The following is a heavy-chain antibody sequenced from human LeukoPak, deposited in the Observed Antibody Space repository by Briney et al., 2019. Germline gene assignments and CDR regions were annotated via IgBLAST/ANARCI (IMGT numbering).Heavy chain of an antibody. D-gene: IGHD3-9*01. Sequence: SETLSLTCTVSDSSITSDFYWGWLRQPPGKGLEWIGSFYNSGKTYYKPSLESRVTISMDTSKKQFSLKVSSVTAADTAVYYCARDPGGGYDILTGYYHDAFDIWGQRTMVTVSS. CDR3: ARDPGGGYDILTGYYHDAFDI. J-gene: IGHJ3*02. V-gene: IGHV4-38-2*02. CDR1: DSSITSDFY. CDR2: FYNSGKT.